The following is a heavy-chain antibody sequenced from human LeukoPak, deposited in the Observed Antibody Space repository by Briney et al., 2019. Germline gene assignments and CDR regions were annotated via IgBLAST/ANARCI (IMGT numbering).Heavy chain of an antibody. Sequence: GGSLRLSCAASGFTFSSYGMSWVRQAPGKGLEWVSAISGSGGSTYYADSVKGRFTISRDNSKNTLYLQMNSLRAEDTAVYYCTSLLRYFDWLLSKDDAFDIWGQGTMVTVSS. D-gene: IGHD3-9*01. J-gene: IGHJ3*02. CDR2: ISGSGGST. V-gene: IGHV3-23*01. CDR3: TSLLRYFDWLLSKDDAFDI. CDR1: GFTFSSYG.